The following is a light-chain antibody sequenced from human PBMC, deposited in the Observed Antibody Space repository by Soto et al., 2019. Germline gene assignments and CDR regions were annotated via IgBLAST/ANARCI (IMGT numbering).Light chain of an antibody. CDR3: SSYSNSDTPFL. CDR2: EVS. V-gene: IGLV2-14*01. Sequence: QAASVSGSLGQSITISCVGNGSDVGGYNYVSWYQHYAGKAPKLIIFEVSDRPSGVSHRFSGSKSGNTASLTISGLQAEDEADYYCSSYSNSDTPFLFGGGTKLTVL. J-gene: IGLJ2*01. CDR1: GSDVGGYNY.